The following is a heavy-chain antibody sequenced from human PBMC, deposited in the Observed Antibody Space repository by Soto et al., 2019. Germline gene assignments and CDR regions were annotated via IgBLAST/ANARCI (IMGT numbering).Heavy chain of an antibody. D-gene: IGHD3-3*01. Sequence: NFSGKVSRYTVPQLSMHGRRQAPEKGSRWTGGFDPEDGETIYAQKFQGRVTMTEDTSTDTAYMELSSLGSEDTAVYYCATARTRFLEWLLYHPTVTWFDPWGQGTLVPGSS. CDR2: FDPEDGET. V-gene: IGHV1-24*01. CDR3: ATARTRFLEWLLYHPTVTWFDP. CDR1: RYTVPQLS. J-gene: IGHJ5*02.